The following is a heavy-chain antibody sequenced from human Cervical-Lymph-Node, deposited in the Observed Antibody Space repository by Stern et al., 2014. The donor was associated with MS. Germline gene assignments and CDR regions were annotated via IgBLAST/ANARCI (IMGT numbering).Heavy chain of an antibody. J-gene: IGHJ5*02. Sequence: QLQLQESGPGLVKPSGTLSLTCAVSGGSISSSNWWSWVRQPPGKGLEWIGEIYHSGSTNYNPSLKSRVTISVDKSKNQFSLKLSSVTAADTAVYYCASWRGDSSWSPGWFDPWGQGTLVTVSS. CDR1: GGSISSSNW. D-gene: IGHD6-13*01. CDR3: ASWRGDSSWSPGWFDP. V-gene: IGHV4-4*02. CDR2: IYHSGST.